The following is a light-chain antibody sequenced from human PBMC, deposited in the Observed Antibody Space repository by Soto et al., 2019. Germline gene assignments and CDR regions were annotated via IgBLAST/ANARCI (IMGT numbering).Light chain of an antibody. V-gene: IGLV2-14*01. Sequence: QSALTQPASVSGSPGQSITISCTGTSNDIGAYNYISWHQQHPGRAPKVMIYDVSNRPSGVSNRFSGSKSGNTASLTISGLQAEDEADYYCSSYTKSNTDLFGAGTKLTVL. CDR1: SNDIGAYNY. J-gene: IGLJ2*01. CDR2: DVS. CDR3: SSYTKSNTDL.